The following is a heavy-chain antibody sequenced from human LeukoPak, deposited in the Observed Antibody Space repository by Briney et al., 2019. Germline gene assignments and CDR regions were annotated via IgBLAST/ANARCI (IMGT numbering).Heavy chain of an antibody. CDR2: IYYSGST. D-gene: IGHD3-3*01. CDR1: GGSISSGGYY. V-gene: IGHV4-31*03. CDR3: AREVLRDGMDV. J-gene: IGHJ6*02. Sequence: NPSQTLSLTCTVSGGSISSGGYYWSWIRQHPGKGLEWIGYIYYSGSTYYNPSLKSRVTISVDTSKNQFSLKLSSVTAADTAVYYCAREVLRDGMDVWGQGTTVTVSS.